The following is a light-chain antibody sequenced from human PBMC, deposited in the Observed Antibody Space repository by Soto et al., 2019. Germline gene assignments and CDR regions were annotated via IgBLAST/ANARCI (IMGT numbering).Light chain of an antibody. CDR1: SRDVGTYNL. Sequence: QPASVSGSPGQSITISCTGTSRDVGTYNLVSWYQQHPGKAPKVMIYEVNKRPSGVSNRFSGSKSGNTASLTISGLQAEDEADYYCCSYAGSSTYVFGTGTKLTVL. CDR3: CSYAGSSTYV. V-gene: IGLV2-23*02. J-gene: IGLJ1*01. CDR2: EVN.